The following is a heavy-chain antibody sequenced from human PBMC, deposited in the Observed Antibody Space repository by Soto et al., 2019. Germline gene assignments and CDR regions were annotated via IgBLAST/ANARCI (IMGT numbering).Heavy chain of an antibody. CDR1: GGSISSSSYY. Sequence: SETLSLTCTVSGGSISSSSYYWGWIRQPPGKGLEWIGSIFYSGSTYYNPSLKSRVTISVDTSKNQFSLKLSSVTAADTAVYYCAREPSKASAFDIWGQGTMVTVSS. V-gene: IGHV4-39*07. J-gene: IGHJ3*02. CDR3: AREPSKASAFDI. D-gene: IGHD6-6*01. CDR2: IFYSGST.